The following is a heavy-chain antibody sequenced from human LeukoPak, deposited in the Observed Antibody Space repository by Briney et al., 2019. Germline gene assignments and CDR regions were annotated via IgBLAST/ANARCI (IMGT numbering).Heavy chain of an antibody. Sequence: DSVKVSCNASGYSFSSYCISWVRQAPGQGLEWMGWINAYNGNTNYAQKHKGRVTMPTDTSTSTAYMELRSLRSDDTAVYYCARVPMGSSTTPLHWGQGTLVTVSS. V-gene: IGHV1-18*01. D-gene: IGHD2-2*01. CDR1: GYSFSSYC. J-gene: IGHJ4*02. CDR2: INAYNGNT. CDR3: ARVPMGSSTTPLH.